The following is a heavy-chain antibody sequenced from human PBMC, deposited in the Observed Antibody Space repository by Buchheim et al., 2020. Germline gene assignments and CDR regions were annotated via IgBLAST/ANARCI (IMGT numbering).Heavy chain of an antibody. D-gene: IGHD3-22*01. V-gene: IGHV4-59*01. Sequence: QVQLQESGPGLVKPSETLSLTCTVSGDSISSYDCSWIRQPPGKGLEWIGYIYSSGSTNYNPSLNRRVTISVATSKNQISLKLSSVTAADTAVYYCASRDSNGYYRYVFFYWGQGTL. CDR2: IYSSGST. J-gene: IGHJ4*02. CDR1: GDSISSYD. CDR3: ASRDSNGYYRYVFFY.